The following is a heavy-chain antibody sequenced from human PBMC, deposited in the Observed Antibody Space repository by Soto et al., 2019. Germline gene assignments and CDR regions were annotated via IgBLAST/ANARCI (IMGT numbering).Heavy chain of an antibody. CDR2: IYKSATT. V-gene: IGHV4-30-4*01. Sequence: SETLSLTCSVSGDSISSVDYFWAWIRQPPGQALEYIGYIYKSATTYYNPSFESRVAISLDTSKSQFSLNVTSVTAADTAVYFCARGRYCLTGRCFPNWFDSWGQGTLVTVPQ. J-gene: IGHJ5*01. D-gene: IGHD2-15*01. CDR1: GDSISSVDYF. CDR3: ARGRYCLTGRCFPNWFDS.